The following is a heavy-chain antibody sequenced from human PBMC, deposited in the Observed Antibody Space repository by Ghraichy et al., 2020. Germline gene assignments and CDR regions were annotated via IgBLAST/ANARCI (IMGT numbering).Heavy chain of an antibody. CDR2: IIPMFGTP. CDR1: GGTFGTHS. CDR3: ATPNDYGDYAAQMDF. D-gene: IGHD4-17*01. J-gene: IGHJ4*02. Sequence: SVKVSCKASGGTFGTHSISWVRQAPGQGLEWMGGIIPMFGTPNYAQRFEGRITITADKSTSTAYMYLTGLRHDDTAVYYCATPNDYGDYAAQMDFWGQGTPFTVTS. V-gene: IGHV1-69*06.